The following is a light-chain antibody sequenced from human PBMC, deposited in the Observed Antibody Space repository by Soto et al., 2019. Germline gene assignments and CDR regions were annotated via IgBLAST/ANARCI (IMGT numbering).Light chain of an antibody. Sequence: DIQMTQSPSSLSASVGDRVTITCRASQSISSYLNWYQQKPGKAPKLLIYAASSLQSGVPSRFSGSGSGTDFTLTISSLQPEDFATYYCQQSYGTSTFGQGTKVEIK. CDR3: QQSYGTST. J-gene: IGKJ1*01. CDR2: AAS. V-gene: IGKV1-39*01. CDR1: QSISSY.